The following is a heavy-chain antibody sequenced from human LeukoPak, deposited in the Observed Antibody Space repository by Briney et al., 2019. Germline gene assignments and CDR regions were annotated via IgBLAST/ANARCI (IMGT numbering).Heavy chain of an antibody. D-gene: IGHD3-9*01. V-gene: IGHV3-73*01. CDR3: TRERGPYYDILTGYLYGAFDI. J-gene: IGHJ3*02. CDR1: GFTFSGPA. Sequence: PGGSLTLSCAASGFTFSGPAMQWVRQASGAGLEWVGRIRSKAYSYATAYAASVKGRFTISRDDSKNTAYLKMNSLKTEDTAVYYCTRERGPYYDILTGYLYGAFDIWGQGTMVTVSS. CDR2: IRSKAYSYAT.